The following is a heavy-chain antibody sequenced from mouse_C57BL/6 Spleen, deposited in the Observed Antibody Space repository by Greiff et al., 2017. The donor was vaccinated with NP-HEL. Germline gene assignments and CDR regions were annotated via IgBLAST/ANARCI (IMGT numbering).Heavy chain of an antibody. CDR3: ARSYYGNGYYAMDY. J-gene: IGHJ4*01. D-gene: IGHD2-10*01. CDR1: GYTFTSYW. CDR2: IDPSDSYT. V-gene: IGHV1-59*01. Sequence: QVQLQQPGAELVRPGTSVKLSCKASGYTFTSYWMHWVKQRPGQGLEWIGVIDPSDSYTHYNQKFKGKATLTVDTSSSTAYMQLSSLTSEDSAVYYCARSYYGNGYYAMDYWGQGTSVTVSS.